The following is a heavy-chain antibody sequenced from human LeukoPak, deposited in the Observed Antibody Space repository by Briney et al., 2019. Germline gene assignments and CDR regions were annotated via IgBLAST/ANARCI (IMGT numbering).Heavy chain of an antibody. D-gene: IGHD3-16*02. CDR2: ISSSSSYI. J-gene: IGHJ4*02. CDR3: AKVLSGSYHGYYFGY. Sequence: GGSLRLSCAASGFTFSSYSMNWVRQAPGKGLEWVSSISSSSSYIYYADSVKGRFTISRDNAKNSLYLQMNSLRVADTAVYYCAKVLSGSYHGYYFGYWGQGTLVIVSS. CDR1: GFTFSSYS. V-gene: IGHV3-21*04.